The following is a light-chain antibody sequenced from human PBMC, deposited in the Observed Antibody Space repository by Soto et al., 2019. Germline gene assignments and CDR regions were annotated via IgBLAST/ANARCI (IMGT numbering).Light chain of an antibody. V-gene: IGKV1-39*01. Sequence: DIQMTQSPSSLSASVRDRVTITCRASQTISTHLNWYQQKPGKAPKLLIYAASTLQSGVPSRFSGSGSGTDFTLTINSLQPEDFATYSGQQSLTIPYTFGQGTKLEIK. CDR1: QTISTH. J-gene: IGKJ2*01. CDR2: AAS. CDR3: QQSLTIPYT.